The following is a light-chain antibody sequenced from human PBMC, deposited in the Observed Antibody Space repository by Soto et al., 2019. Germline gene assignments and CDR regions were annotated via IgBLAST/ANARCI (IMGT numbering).Light chain of an antibody. J-gene: IGKJ1*01. V-gene: IGKV1-5*01. Sequence: DIQMTPSPSTLSASVGDRVTITCRARQSISSWLARYQQRPGKAPKLLIYDASSLESGVPSRFSVVGSGTEFTLTISSLHSDGFSTYYCQQYNSYLWPFGQETKLDIK. CDR3: QQYNSYLWP. CDR2: DAS. CDR1: QSISSW.